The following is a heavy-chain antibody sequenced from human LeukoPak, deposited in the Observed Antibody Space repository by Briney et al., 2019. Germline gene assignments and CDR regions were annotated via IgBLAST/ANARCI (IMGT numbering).Heavy chain of an antibody. CDR1: GFSFDDYA. CDR2: ITWNTGQI. Sequence: QPGGSLRLSCAASGFSFDDYAMYWVRQAPGKGLEWVSGITWNTGQIEYADSVRGRFTISRDNAKKSLYLQMSSLRSEDTALYFCAKSRSLKQWLTHSGAEYFEYWGQGALVTVSS. V-gene: IGHV3-9*01. J-gene: IGHJ4*02. D-gene: IGHD3-10*01. CDR3: AKSRSLKQWLTHSGAEYFEY.